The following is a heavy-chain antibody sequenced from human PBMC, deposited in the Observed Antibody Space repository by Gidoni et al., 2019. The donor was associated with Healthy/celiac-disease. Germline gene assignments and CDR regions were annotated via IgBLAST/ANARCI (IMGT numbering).Heavy chain of an antibody. CDR1: GFTFSSYA. D-gene: IGHD5-18*01. V-gene: IGHV3-30*01. CDR3: ARGGLWLQGGFDY. J-gene: IGHJ4*02. Sequence: QVQLVESGGGVVQPGRSLRLSCAASGFTFSSYAMHWVRQAPGKGLEGVAVISYDGINIYYADSVKGRFTISRDNSKNTLYLHMNSLRAEDTALYYCARGGLWLQGGFDYWGQGTLVTVSS. CDR2: ISYDGINI.